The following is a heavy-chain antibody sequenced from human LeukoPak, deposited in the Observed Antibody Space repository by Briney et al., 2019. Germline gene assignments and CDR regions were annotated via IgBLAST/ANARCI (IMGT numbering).Heavy chain of an antibody. Sequence: PSETLSLTCTVSGGSISSYYWSWIRQPAGKGLEWIGRIYTSGSTNYSPSLKSRVTMSVDTSKNEFSLKLNSVTAADTAVYYYARESTVAGTARYLDYWGQGTLVTVSS. V-gene: IGHV4-4*07. CDR2: IYTSGST. CDR3: ARESTVAGTARYLDY. J-gene: IGHJ4*02. CDR1: GGSISSYY. D-gene: IGHD6-13*01.